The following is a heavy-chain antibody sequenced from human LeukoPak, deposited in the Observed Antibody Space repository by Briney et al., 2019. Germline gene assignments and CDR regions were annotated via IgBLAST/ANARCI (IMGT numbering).Heavy chain of an antibody. V-gene: IGHV1-24*01. Sequence: ASVKVSCKASGYTFTGYYMHWVRQAPGQGLEWMGGFDPEDGETIYAQKFQGRVTMTEDTSTDTAYMELSSLRSEDTAVYYSATQDPRMGLWGQGTTVTVSS. J-gene: IGHJ6*02. CDR1: GYTFTGYY. CDR3: ATQDPRMGL. D-gene: IGHD2-8*01. CDR2: FDPEDGET.